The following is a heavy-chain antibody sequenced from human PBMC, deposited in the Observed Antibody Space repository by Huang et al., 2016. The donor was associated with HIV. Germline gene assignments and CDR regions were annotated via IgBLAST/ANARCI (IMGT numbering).Heavy chain of an antibody. D-gene: IGHD3-3*01. J-gene: IGHJ4*02. CDR1: GFTFGSFG. CDR3: AKDLTYTFGRHFDY. Sequence: QVQLVESGGGVVQPGGSLRLSCTAPGFTFGSFGMHWVRPAPGKGVEWVAFIRYDGNNYYYADSVRGRFTISRDNSKDTLYLQMNRLRPDDSAVYYCAKDLTYTFGRHFDYWGRGTLVTVSS. V-gene: IGHV3-30*02. CDR2: IRYDGNNY.